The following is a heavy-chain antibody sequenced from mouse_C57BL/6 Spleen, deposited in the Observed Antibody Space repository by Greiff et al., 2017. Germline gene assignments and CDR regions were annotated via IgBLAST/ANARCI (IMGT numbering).Heavy chain of an antibody. V-gene: IGHV1-82*01. CDR1: GYAFSSSW. Sequence: QVQLKESGPELVKPGASVKISCKASGYAFSSSWMNWVKQRPGKGLEWIGRIYPGDGDTNYNGKFKGKATLTADKSSSTAYMQLSSLTSEDSAVYFCARELMDYWGQGTSVTVSS. CDR3: ARELMDY. J-gene: IGHJ4*01. CDR2: IYPGDGDT.